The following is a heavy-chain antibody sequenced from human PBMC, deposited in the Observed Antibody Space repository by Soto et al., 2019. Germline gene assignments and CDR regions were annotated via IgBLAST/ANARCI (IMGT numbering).Heavy chain of an antibody. CDR1: GFTFGDYA. CDR2: IRSKAYGGTT. V-gene: IGHV3-49*04. CDR3: TRVGDTAVAYYYYGMDV. D-gene: IGHD5-18*01. Sequence: GGSLRLSCTASGFTFGDYAMSWVRQAPGKGLEWVGFIRSKAYGGTTEYAASVKGRFTISRDDSKSIAYLQMNSLKTEDTAVYYCTRVGDTAVAYYYYGMDVWGQGTTVTVSS. J-gene: IGHJ6*02.